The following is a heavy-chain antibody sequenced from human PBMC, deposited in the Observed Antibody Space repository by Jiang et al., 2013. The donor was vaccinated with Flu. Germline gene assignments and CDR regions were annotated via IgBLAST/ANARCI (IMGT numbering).Heavy chain of an antibody. CDR2: INAGNGNT. CDR1: GYTFTSYA. CDR3: ARVYCSSTSCYRKNENFDY. V-gene: IGHV1-3*01. D-gene: IGHD2-2*01. J-gene: IGHJ4*02. Sequence: SGAEVKKPGASVKVSCKASGYTFTSYAMHWVRQAPGQRLEWMGWINAGNGNTKYSQKFQGRVTITRDTSASTAYMELSSLRSEDTAVYYCARVYCSSTSCYRKNENFDYWGQGTLVTVSS.